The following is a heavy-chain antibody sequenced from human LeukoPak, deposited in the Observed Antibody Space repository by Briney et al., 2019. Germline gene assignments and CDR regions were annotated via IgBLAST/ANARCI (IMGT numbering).Heavy chain of an antibody. CDR1: CGSISSYY. CDR2: VYYSGNT. Sequence: SETLSLTCTVSCGSISSYYWICLRQPPGKGLEWIGYVYYSGNTNYNPSLKSRLTISLDTSKNQFSLKMTSVTAAVTAVYYCARRTPVTPNSFDSWGQGTLVTVSS. V-gene: IGHV4-59*08. J-gene: IGHJ5*01. CDR3: ARRTPVTPNSFDS. D-gene: IGHD4-17*01.